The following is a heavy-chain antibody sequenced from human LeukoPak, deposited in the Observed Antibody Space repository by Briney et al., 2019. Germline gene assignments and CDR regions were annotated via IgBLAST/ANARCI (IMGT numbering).Heavy chain of an antibody. D-gene: IGHD6-19*01. V-gene: IGHV3-30*18. Sequence: GGSLRLSCAASGFTFSSYGMHWVRQAPGKGLEWVAVILYDGSNKYYADSVKGRFTISRDNSKNTLYLQMNSLRAEDTAVYYCAKDTSGWYMTFDYWGQGTLVTVSS. CDR3: AKDTSGWYMTFDY. J-gene: IGHJ4*02. CDR1: GFTFSSYG. CDR2: ILYDGSNK.